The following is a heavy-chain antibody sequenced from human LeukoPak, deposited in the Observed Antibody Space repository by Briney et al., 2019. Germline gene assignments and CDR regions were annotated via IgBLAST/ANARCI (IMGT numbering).Heavy chain of an antibody. CDR3: TTGFIMITFGGVIVNFGY. CDR2: IKSKTDGGTT. Sequence: PGWSLRLSCAASGFTFSNAWMSWVRQAPGKGLEWVGRIKSKTDGGTTDYAAPVKGRFTISRDDSKNTLYLQMNSLKTEDTAVYYCTTGFIMITFGGVIVNFGYWGQGTLVTVSS. J-gene: IGHJ4*02. CDR1: GFTFSNAW. V-gene: IGHV3-15*01. D-gene: IGHD3-16*02.